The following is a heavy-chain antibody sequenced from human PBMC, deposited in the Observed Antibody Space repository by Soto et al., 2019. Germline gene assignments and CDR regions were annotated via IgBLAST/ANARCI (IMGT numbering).Heavy chain of an antibody. CDR3: ARSCSTPSCYTERAFDI. CDR2: IYYSGST. V-gene: IGHV4-39*01. D-gene: IGHD2-2*02. CDR1: GGSISSNTYY. Sequence: QLQLQESGPGLVKPSETLSLSCTVSGGSISSNTYYWGWIRQPPGKGLEWIGSIYYSGSTYYNPSLKSRVTIFVDTSMDQFSLKLSSVTAADTAVYFCARSCSTPSCYTERAFDIWGQGTMVTVSS. J-gene: IGHJ3*02.